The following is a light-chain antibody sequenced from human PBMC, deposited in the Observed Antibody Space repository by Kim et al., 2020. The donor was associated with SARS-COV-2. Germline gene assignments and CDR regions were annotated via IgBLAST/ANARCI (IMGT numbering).Light chain of an antibody. Sequence: GQSITISCTGTRSDIGGYNYVSWYQQHPGRAPKRMIFDVTNRPSGVSLRFSGSKSGNTASLTISGLLAEDEADYYCCSYTSSNSYVFGSGTKVTVL. CDR1: RSDIGGYNY. V-gene: IGLV2-14*03. J-gene: IGLJ1*01. CDR3: CSYTSSNSYV. CDR2: DVT.